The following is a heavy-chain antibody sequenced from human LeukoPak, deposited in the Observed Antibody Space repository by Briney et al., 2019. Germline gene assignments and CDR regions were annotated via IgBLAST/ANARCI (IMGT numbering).Heavy chain of an antibody. D-gene: IGHD3-10*01. Sequence: PGGSLRRSCAAAGFTFINFWVSWVRQAPGKTLDWVANIKEDGSAKFYADSVKGRCTISSDNDDPSQFLHMNNLRDDDTAVYYCVRGYYGGLSRSGELIGRFDPWGQGVLVPVAS. CDR3: VRGYYGGLSRSGELIGRFDP. V-gene: IGHV3-7*01. CDR2: IKEDGSAK. J-gene: IGHJ5*02. CDR1: GFTFINFW.